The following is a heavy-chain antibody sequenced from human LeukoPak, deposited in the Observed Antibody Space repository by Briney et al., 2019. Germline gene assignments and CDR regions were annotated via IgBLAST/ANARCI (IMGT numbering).Heavy chain of an antibody. Sequence: GASVKVSCKASGGTFSSYAISWVRQAPGQGLEWMGGIIPIFGTANYAQKFQGRVTITADESTSTAYMELSSLRSEDTAVYYCARDLGGGTPYYYFYYMDVWGKGTTVTISS. D-gene: IGHD1-26*01. CDR2: IIPIFGTA. J-gene: IGHJ6*03. CDR1: GGTFSSYA. CDR3: ARDLGGGTPYYYFYYMDV. V-gene: IGHV1-69*13.